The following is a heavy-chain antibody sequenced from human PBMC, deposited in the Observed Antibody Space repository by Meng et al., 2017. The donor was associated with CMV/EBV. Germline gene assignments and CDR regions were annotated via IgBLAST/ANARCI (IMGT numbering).Heavy chain of an antibody. J-gene: IGHJ4*02. V-gene: IGHV1-18*01. CDR3: ARRRGVYHFLEGGGDAYFDY. CDR1: GGTFSSYA. CDR2: INTANGAP. D-gene: IGHD3-16*01. Sequence: ASVKVSCKASGGTFSSYAISWVRQAPGQGLEWMGWINTANGAPRYAQRFQGRVTMTTDKSTATSYMELRSLTSDDTAVYYCARRRGVYHFLEGGGDAYFDYWGQGTPVTVSS.